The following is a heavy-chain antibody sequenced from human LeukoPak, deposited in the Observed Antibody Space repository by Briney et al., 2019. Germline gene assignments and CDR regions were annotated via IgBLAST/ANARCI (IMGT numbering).Heavy chain of an antibody. CDR1: GFTFSSYA. V-gene: IGHV3-23*01. J-gene: IGHJ4*02. CDR2: ISGSGGST. D-gene: IGHD6-19*01. CDR3: AKGSRIAVANYFDY. Sequence: PGGSLRLSCAASGFTFSSYAMSWVRQAPGKGLEWVSAISGSGGSTYYADSVKGRFTISRDNSKNTLYLQMNSLRAEDTVVYYCAKGSRIAVANYFDYWGQGTLVTVSS.